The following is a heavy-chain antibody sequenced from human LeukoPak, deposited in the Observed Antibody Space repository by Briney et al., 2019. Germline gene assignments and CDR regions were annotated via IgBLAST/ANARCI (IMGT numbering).Heavy chain of an antibody. CDR3: SSHGAGTTIGKRSNWFDP. J-gene: IGHJ5*02. CDR2: ISAYNGNT. D-gene: IGHD1-7*01. Sequence: APVKASCNASDYPFPTYGISSVRQSPGQRLRGLGWISAYNGNTNNAQKLQGRITMTTDTTTSTEYMEQRSLRSDDAAVYYWSSHGAGTTIGKRSNWFDPWGQGTLVTVSS. CDR1: DYPFPTYG. V-gene: IGHV1-18*01.